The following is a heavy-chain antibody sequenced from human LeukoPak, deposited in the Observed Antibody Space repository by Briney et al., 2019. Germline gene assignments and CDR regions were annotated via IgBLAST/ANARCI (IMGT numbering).Heavy chain of an antibody. CDR1: GYTFTGYY. D-gene: IGHD1-26*01. CDR3: AIRYSGSYNDY. V-gene: IGHV1-2*02. Sequence: ASVKVSCKASGYTFTGYYMHWVRQAPGQGLEWMGWINPNSGGTNYAQKFQGRVTMTRNTSINTAYMELSSLKASDTAMYYCAIRYSGSYNDYWGQGTLVTVSS. CDR2: INPNSGGT. J-gene: IGHJ4*02.